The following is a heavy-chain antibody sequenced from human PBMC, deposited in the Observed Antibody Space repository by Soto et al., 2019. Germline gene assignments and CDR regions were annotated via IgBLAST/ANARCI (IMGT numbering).Heavy chain of an antibody. CDR2: ISGSGGST. J-gene: IGHJ4*02. CDR3: AKKYHYGSGTYLYYFDY. V-gene: IGHV3-23*01. Sequence: GGSLRLSCAASGFTFSSYAMSWVRQAPGKGLEWVSAISGSGGSTYYADSVKGRFTISRDNSKNTLYLQMNSLRAEGTAVYYCAKKYHYGSGTYLYYFDYWGQGTLVTVSS. CDR1: GFTFSSYA. D-gene: IGHD3-10*01.